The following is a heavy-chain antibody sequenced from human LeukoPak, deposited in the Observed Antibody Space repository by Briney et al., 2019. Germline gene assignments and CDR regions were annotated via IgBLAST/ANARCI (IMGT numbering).Heavy chain of an antibody. D-gene: IGHD6-13*01. V-gene: IGHV4-59*08. Sequence: SQTLSLTCTVSGGSISSYYWSWIRQPPGKGLEWIGHIYYSGSTNYNPSLKSRVTISVDTSKNQFSLKLSSVTAADTAVYYCARLIAAAGSYYYYGMDVWGQGTTVTVSS. J-gene: IGHJ6*02. CDR3: ARLIAAAGSYYYYGMDV. CDR2: IYYSGST. CDR1: GGSISSYY.